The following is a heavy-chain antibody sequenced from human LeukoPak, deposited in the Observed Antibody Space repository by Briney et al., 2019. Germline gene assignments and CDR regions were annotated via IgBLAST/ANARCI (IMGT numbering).Heavy chain of an antibody. CDR3: ATGYYEPFEK. CDR1: GGSIISYY. V-gene: IGHV4-59*01. J-gene: IGHJ4*02. Sequence: SETLSLTCTVSGGSIISYYWNCIRQPPGKGPEWIGCISDTGTTKYNPAFKSRVTISVDTSKNQFSLKLTSVTAADTAVYFCATGYYEPFEKWGQGTLVSVSS. D-gene: IGHD3-22*01. CDR2: ISDTGTT.